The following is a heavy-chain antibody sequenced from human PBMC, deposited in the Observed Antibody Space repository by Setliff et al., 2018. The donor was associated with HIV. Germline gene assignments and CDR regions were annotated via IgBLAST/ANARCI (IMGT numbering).Heavy chain of an antibody. CDR3: ATFVPRTSASRPVDV. J-gene: IGHJ6*04. V-gene: IGHV4-38-2*02. Sequence: SETLSLTCTVSGYSINSDYYWAWIRQPPGRGLESPGRGLQWIGHIFHSGSTYYNPSLQNRVSMSIDTSQNQFSLRLTSLTAADTAVYFCATFVPRTSASRPVDVWGKGTTVTVSS. CDR1: GYSINSDYY. CDR2: IFHSGST. D-gene: IGHD2-2*01.